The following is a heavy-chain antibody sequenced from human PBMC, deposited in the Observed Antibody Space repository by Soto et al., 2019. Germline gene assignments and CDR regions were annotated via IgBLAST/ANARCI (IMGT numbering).Heavy chain of an antibody. CDR3: AQAYDFWSGYYRGGAFDI. J-gene: IGHJ3*02. CDR2: IYWDDDK. V-gene: IGHV2-5*02. D-gene: IGHD3-3*01. Sequence: QITLKESGPTLVNPTQTLTLTCTFSGFSLSTSGVGVGWIRQPPGKALEWLALIYWDDDKRYSPSLKSRLTITKDTSKNQVVLTMTNMDPVDTATYYCAQAYDFWSGYYRGGAFDIWGQGTMVTVSS. CDR1: GFSLSTSGVG.